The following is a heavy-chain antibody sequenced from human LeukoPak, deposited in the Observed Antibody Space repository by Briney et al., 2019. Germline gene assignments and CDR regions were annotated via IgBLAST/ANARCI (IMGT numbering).Heavy chain of an antibody. CDR3: AREGPNDYVDKLYYYYMDV. Sequence: SQTLSLTCAISGDSVSSNSAAWNWIRQSPSRGLEWLGRTYYRSKWYNDYAVSVKSRITINPDTSKNQFSLQLNSVTPEDTAVYYCAREGPNDYVDKLYYYYMDVWGKGTTVTVSS. CDR1: GDSVSSNSAA. CDR2: TYYRSKWYN. J-gene: IGHJ6*03. D-gene: IGHD4-17*01. V-gene: IGHV6-1*01.